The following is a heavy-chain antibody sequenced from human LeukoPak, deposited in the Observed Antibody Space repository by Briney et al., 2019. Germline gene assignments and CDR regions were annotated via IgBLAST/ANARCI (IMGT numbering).Heavy chain of an antibody. Sequence: ASVKVSCKASGYTFTSYGISWVRQAPGQGLEWMGWISAYNGNTNYAQKLQGRVTMTTDTSTSTAYMELRSLRSDDTAVYYCASHYYDSSGYYTRPLDYWGQGTLVTVSS. CDR1: GYTFTSYG. J-gene: IGHJ4*02. CDR2: ISAYNGNT. CDR3: ASHYYDSSGYYTRPLDY. V-gene: IGHV1-18*01. D-gene: IGHD3-22*01.